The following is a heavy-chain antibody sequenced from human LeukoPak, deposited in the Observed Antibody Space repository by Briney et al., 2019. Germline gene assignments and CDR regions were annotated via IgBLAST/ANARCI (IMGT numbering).Heavy chain of an antibody. CDR2: INAGNGNT. J-gene: IGHJ4*02. CDR3: ARDSSRAQWLVLFDY. Sequence: ASVKVSCKASGYTFTSYAMHWVRQAPGQRLEWMGWINAGNGNTKYSQKFQGRVTITRDTSASTAYMELSSLRSEDTAVYYCARDSSRAQWLVLFDYWGQGTLVTVSS. D-gene: IGHD6-19*01. V-gene: IGHV1-3*01. CDR1: GYTFTSYA.